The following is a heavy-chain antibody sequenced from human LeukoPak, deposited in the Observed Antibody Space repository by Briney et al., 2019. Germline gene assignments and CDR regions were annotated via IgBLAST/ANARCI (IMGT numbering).Heavy chain of an antibody. CDR2: IYSGGST. CDR3: ARVNSGWASDY. V-gene: IGHV3-66*01. J-gene: IGHJ4*02. D-gene: IGHD6-19*01. CDR1: GFTVTTSY. Sequence: GRSLRLSCAASGFTVTTSYMIWVRQAPGKGLEWVSVIYSGGSTYYADSVKGRFTISRDNSKNTLYLQMNGLRAEDTAVYFCARVNSGWASDYWGQGTLVTVSS.